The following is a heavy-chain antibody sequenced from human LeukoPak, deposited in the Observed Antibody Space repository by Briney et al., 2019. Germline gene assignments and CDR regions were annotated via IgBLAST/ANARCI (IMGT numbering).Heavy chain of an antibody. CDR1: GYTFSTYY. V-gene: IGHV1-46*03. J-gene: IGHJ4*02. CDR2: INPSGGST. CDR3: TREGTGYSGYDYSY. D-gene: IGHD5-12*01. Sequence: GASVKVSCKASGYTFSTYYLHWVRQAPGRGLKWMGIINPSGGSTTYAQKFQGRVTMTRDTSTTTVYMELSSLRSDDTAVYYCTREGTGYSGYDYSYWGQGTLVTVSS.